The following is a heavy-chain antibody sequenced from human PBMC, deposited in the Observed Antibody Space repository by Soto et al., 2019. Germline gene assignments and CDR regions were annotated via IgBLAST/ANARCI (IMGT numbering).Heavy chain of an antibody. Sequence: QVQLVQSGAEVKKPGASVKVACKAAGYTVTTYGIDWERQSPGQGLEWIGWISAPNGNTNCAQKPQGRGTMTTESSTNVAYMELGGLRSDDMAVSCSAGDEYFDSWGEGSLVT. CDR3: AGDEYFDS. V-gene: IGHV1-18*03. CDR2: ISAPNGNT. CDR1: GYTVTTYG. J-gene: IGHJ4*02.